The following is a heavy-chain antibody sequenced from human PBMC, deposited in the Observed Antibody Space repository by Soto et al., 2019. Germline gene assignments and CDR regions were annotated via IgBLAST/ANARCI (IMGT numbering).Heavy chain of an antibody. V-gene: IGHV4-30-4*01. D-gene: IGHD3-16*01. Sequence: XLSLNCTFSGDXISSGNQYWSWIRQAPGKGLDWIGYIFSSGTTYYNTSLKSRLTMSLDTSQNQFSLRLASVTDADSAVYYCARVPSPFDYYYAMDVWGQGTTLTV. J-gene: IGHJ6*02. CDR2: IFSSGTT. CDR3: ARVPSPFDYYYAMDV. CDR1: GDXISSGNQY.